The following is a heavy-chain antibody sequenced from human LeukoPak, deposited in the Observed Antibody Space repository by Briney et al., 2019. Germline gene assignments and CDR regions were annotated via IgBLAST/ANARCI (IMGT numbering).Heavy chain of an antibody. CDR3: AREAMGRLDY. V-gene: IGHV3-7*01. J-gene: IGHJ4*02. CDR1: RFIFSTYW. Sequence: GGSLRLSCAASRFIFSTYWMSWVRQAPGRGLEWVANIKQDGSEKYYVDSVKGRFTISRDNAKNSLYLQVNSLRVEDTAVYYCAREAMGRLDYWGQGTLVTVSS. D-gene: IGHD5-18*01. CDR2: IKQDGSEK.